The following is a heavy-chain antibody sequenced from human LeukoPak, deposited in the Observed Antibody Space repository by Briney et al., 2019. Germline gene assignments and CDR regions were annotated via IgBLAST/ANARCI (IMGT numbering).Heavy chain of an antibody. Sequence: ASVKVSCKASGYTFTSYGISWVRQAPGQGLEWMGWISAYNGNTNYAQKLQGRVTMTTDTSTSTAYMELRSLRSDDTAVYYCGRASLPYDYGDKYGMDVWGQGTTVTVSS. D-gene: IGHD4-17*01. CDR1: GYTFTSYG. V-gene: IGHV1-18*01. CDR3: GRASLPYDYGDKYGMDV. J-gene: IGHJ6*02. CDR2: ISAYNGNT.